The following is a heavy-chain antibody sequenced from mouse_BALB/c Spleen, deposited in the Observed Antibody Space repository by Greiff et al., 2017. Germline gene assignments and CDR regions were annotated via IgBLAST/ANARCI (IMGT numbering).Heavy chain of an antibody. D-gene: IGHD2-4*01. CDR2: INPSTGYT. CDR3: ARSGYDYDYAMDY. CDR1: GYTFTSYW. Sequence: QVQLQQPGAELVKPGASVKLSCKASGYTFTSYWMHWVKQRPGQGLEWIGYINPSTGYTEYNQKFKDKATLTADKSSSTAYMQLSSLTSEDSAVYYCARSGYDYDYAMDYWGQGTSVTVSS. V-gene: IGHV1-7*01. J-gene: IGHJ4*01.